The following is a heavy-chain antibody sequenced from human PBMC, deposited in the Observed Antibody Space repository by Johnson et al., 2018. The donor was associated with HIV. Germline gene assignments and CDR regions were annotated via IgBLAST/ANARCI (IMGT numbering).Heavy chain of an antibody. J-gene: IGHJ3*02. CDR1: GFTFDDYG. V-gene: IGHV3-20*04. CDR3: ATSGNYDDDAFDI. Sequence: VQLVESGGGLVQPGGSLRLSCAASGFTFDDYGMSWVRQAPGKGLEWVSGINWNGGSTGYGDSVKGRFTISRDNAKNTLYLQMNSLRAEDTAVYYCATSGNYDDDAFDIWGQGTMVTVSS. CDR2: INWNGGST. D-gene: IGHD3-22*01.